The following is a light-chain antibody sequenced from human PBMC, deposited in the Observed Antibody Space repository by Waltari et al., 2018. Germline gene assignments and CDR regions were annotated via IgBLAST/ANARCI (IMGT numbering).Light chain of an antibody. J-gene: IGLJ2*01. CDR1: SNDIGSFNF. CDR2: DVS. V-gene: IGLV2-23*02. CDR3: FSYAGSNSFD. Sequence: QSALPQPASVSGSPGQSLTVSCPGTSNDIGSFNFVSWYQQHPGRAPKLMICDVSERPLGVSTRFSGSKSGSTASLTISRLQAEDEADYFCFSYAGSNSFDFGGGTKLTVL.